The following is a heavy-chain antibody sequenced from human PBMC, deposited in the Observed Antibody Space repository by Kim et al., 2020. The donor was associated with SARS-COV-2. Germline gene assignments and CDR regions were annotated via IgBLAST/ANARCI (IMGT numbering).Heavy chain of an antibody. CDR2: VFFGGST. V-gene: IGHV4-39*01. CDR3: ARRRVAGQGPVYN. J-gene: IGHJ1*01. CDR1: GVSIGSSAYS. Sequence: SETLSLSCSVSGVSIGSSAYSWGWVRQPPGKGLEWIGSVFFGGSTFYNSSLKSRVTISVDTSKSQFSLTLTSVSAADTAVYFCARRRVAGQGPVYNSGQG. D-gene: IGHD2-15*01.